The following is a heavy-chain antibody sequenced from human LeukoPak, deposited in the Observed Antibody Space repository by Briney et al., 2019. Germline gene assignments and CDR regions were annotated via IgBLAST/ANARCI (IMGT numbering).Heavy chain of an antibody. CDR3: ARAYSGGAFDI. CDR1: GFTFSSSW. CDR2: INSDGSTT. V-gene: IGHV3-74*01. D-gene: IGHD1-26*01. J-gene: IGHJ3*02. Sequence: PGGSLRLSCAASGFTFSSSWMHWVRQAPGKGLVWVSRINSDGSTTSYADSVKGRLTISRDNAKNTLYLQMNSLRAEDTAVYYCARAYSGGAFDIWGQGTMVTVSS.